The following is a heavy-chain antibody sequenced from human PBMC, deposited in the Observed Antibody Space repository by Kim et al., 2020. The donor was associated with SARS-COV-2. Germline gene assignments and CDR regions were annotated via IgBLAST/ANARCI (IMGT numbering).Heavy chain of an antibody. V-gene: IGHV4-34*01. D-gene: IGHD2-8*01. CDR1: GGSFSGYY. CDR3: ARGPTLMVYDGHDAFDR. J-gene: IGHJ3*02. CDR2: MNDSGST. Sequence: SETLSLTCAVYGGSFSGYYWSWIRQPPGKGLEWIGEMNDSGSTNYNPSLKSRVTISVDTSKNQFSLKLSSVTAADTAVYYCARGPTLMVYDGHDAFDRWGQGTMVTVSS.